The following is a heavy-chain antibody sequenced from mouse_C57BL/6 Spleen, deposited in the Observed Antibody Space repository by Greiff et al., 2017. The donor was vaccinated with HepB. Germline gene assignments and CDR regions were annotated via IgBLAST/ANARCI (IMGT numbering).Heavy chain of an antibody. V-gene: IGHV5-15*01. J-gene: IGHJ4*01. CDR1: GFTFSDYG. CDR3: ARQSRYSNYDAMDY. Sequence: EVKLMESGGGLVQPGGSLKLSCAASGFTFSDYGMAWVRQAPRKGPEWVAFISNLAYSIYYADTVTGRFTISRENAKNTLYLEMSSLRSEDTAMYYCARQSRYSNYDAMDYWGQGTSVTVSS. CDR2: ISNLAYSI. D-gene: IGHD2-5*01.